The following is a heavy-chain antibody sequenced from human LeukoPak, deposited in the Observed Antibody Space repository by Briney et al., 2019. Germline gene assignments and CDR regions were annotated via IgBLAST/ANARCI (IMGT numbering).Heavy chain of an antibody. CDR1: GGTFSSYA. D-gene: IGHD3-9*01. Sequence: ASVKVSCKASGGTFSSYAISWVRQAPGQGLEWMGGIIPISGTANYAQKFQGRVTITADESTSTAYMELSSLRSEDTAVYYCARYPPYYDILTGYSNWFDPWGQGTLVTVSS. CDR3: ARYPPYYDILTGYSNWFDP. J-gene: IGHJ5*02. CDR2: IIPISGTA. V-gene: IGHV1-69*01.